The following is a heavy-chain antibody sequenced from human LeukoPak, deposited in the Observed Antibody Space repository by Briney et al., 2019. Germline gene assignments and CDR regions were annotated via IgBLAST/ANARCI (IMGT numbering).Heavy chain of an antibody. J-gene: IGHJ4*02. CDR2: ISGSGGNT. CDR3: AKDRQGSSWQRAVDY. V-gene: IGHV3-23*01. D-gene: IGHD6-13*01. Sequence: HSGGSLRLSCAASGFTFSSYAMSWVRQAPGKGLEWVSAISGSGGNTYYADSVKGRFTISRDNSKNTLYLQMNSLRAEDTAVYFCAKDRQGSSWQRAVDYWGQGTLVTVSS. CDR1: GFTFSSYA.